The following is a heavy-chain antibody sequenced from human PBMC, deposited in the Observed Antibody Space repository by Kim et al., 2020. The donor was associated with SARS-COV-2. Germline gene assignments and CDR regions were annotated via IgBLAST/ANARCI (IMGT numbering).Heavy chain of an antibody. CDR1: GLTFSSYW. V-gene: IGHV3-7*01. CDR3: AREDIAATFADP. J-gene: IGHJ5*02. CDR2: IKQDGSEK. D-gene: IGHD6-13*01. Sequence: GGSLRLSCAASGLTFSSYWMSWVRQAPGKGLEWVANIKQDGSEKYYVDSVKGRFTISRDNAKNTLYLQMNSLRAEDTAVYYCAREDIAATFADPWGQGTL.